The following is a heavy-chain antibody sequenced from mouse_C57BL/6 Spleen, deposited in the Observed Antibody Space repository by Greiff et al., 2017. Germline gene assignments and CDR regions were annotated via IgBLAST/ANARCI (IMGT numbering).Heavy chain of an antibody. D-gene: IGHD3-1*01. Sequence: QVQLQQPGTELVKPGASGYTFTSYWMHWVKQRPGQGLEWIGNINPSNGGTNYNEKFKSKATLTVDKSSSTAYMQLSSLTSEDSAVYYCARGLLPAMDYWGQGTSVTVSS. CDR2: INPSNGGT. CDR3: ARGLLPAMDY. CDR1: GYTFTSYW. V-gene: IGHV1-53*01. J-gene: IGHJ4*01.